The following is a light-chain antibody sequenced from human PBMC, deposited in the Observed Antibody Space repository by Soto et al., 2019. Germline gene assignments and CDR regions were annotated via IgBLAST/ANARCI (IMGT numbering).Light chain of an antibody. Sequence: EIVLTQSPDTLSLSPGGRATLSCRASQSVTTRLAWYQQKPGQPPRLLISGASVRASGVPVRISGSGSGTDFTLTISRLEPEDFALYYCQQYGGPPITFGQGTKVDIK. CDR1: QSVTTR. V-gene: IGKV3-20*01. J-gene: IGKJ1*01. CDR2: GAS. CDR3: QQYGGPPIT.